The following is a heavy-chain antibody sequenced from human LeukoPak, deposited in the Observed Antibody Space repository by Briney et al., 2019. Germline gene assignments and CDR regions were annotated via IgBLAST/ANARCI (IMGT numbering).Heavy chain of an antibody. CDR1: GFTFSSYG. CDR2: IRYDGSNK. D-gene: IGHD6-19*01. Sequence: GGSLRLSCAASGFTFSSYGMHWVRQAPGKGLEWAAFIRYDGSNKYYADSVKGRFTISRDNSKNTLYLQMNSLRAEDTAVYYCARSLEQWLVPGMDYWGQGSLVTVSS. CDR3: ARSLEQWLVPGMDY. V-gene: IGHV3-30*02. J-gene: IGHJ4*02.